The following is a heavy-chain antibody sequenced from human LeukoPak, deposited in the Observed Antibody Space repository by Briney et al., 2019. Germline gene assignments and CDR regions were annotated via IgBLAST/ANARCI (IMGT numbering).Heavy chain of an antibody. CDR2: IIPIFGTA. J-gene: IGHJ6*03. Sequence: SVKVSCKASGGTFSSYAISWVRQAPGQGLEWMGGIIPIFGTANYAQKFQGRVTITADESTSTAYMELSSLRSEDTAVYYCALVLGYYYYYMDVWGKGTTVTVSS. CDR1: GGTFSSYA. D-gene: IGHD2-8*02. V-gene: IGHV1-69*13. CDR3: ALVLGYYYYYMDV.